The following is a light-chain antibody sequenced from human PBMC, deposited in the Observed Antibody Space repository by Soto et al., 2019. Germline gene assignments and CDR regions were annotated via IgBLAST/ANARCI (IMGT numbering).Light chain of an antibody. J-gene: IGKJ5*01. CDR2: DAS. Sequence: DIHMTQSPSSLSASVGDRVTISYQASQSISSYLNWYQQKPGIAPKLLIYDASTLQSGVPSRFSGSGSGTEFTLTISSLQPEDFATYYCQQHSSYPITFGQGTRLEI. CDR3: QQHSSYPIT. CDR1: QSISSY. V-gene: IGKV1-9*01.